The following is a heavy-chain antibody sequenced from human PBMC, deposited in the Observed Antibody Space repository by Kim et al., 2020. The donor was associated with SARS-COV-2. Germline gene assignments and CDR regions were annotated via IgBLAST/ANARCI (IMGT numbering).Heavy chain of an antibody. D-gene: IGHD2-2*01. CDR3: SRSPRSGCSSTSCYLYYGMDV. CDR1: GGTFSSYA. Sequence: SVKVSCKASGGTFSSYAISWVRQAPGQGLEWMGGIIPIFGTANYAQKFQGRVTITADESTSTAYMELSSLRSEDPAVYYCSRSPRSGCSSTSCYLYYGMDVWGQGTTVTVSS. J-gene: IGHJ6*02. CDR2: IIPIFGTA. V-gene: IGHV1-69*13.